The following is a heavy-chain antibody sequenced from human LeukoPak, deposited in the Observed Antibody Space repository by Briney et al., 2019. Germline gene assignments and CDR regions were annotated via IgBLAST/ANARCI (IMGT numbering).Heavy chain of an antibody. D-gene: IGHD6-13*01. Sequence: ASVKVSCKASGYTFTSYGISWVRQAPGQGLEWMEWISAYNGNTNYAQKLQGRVTMTTDTSTSTAYMELRSLRPDDTAVYYCARDGYSSSWRYYYYYYGMDVWGQGTTVTVSS. CDR2: ISAYNGNT. V-gene: IGHV1-18*01. CDR3: ARDGYSSSWRYYYYYYGMDV. CDR1: GYTFTSYG. J-gene: IGHJ6*02.